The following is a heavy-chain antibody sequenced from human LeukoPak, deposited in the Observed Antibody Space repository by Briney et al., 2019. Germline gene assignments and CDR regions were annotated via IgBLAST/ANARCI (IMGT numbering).Heavy chain of an antibody. Sequence: SETLSLTCTVSGGSISSYYWSWIRQPPGKGLEWIGYIYYSGSTNYNPSLKSRVTISVDTSKNQFSLKLSSVTAADTAVYYCARVLGGSSPVDYWGQGTLVTVSS. CDR3: ARVLGGSSPVDY. CDR1: GGSISSYY. D-gene: IGHD1-26*01. J-gene: IGHJ4*02. CDR2: IYYSGST. V-gene: IGHV4-59*01.